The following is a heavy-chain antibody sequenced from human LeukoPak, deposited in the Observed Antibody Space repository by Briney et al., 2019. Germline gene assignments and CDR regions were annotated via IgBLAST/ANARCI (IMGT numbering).Heavy chain of an antibody. CDR3: ARDSDWLLFDY. CDR2: IHREGTTT. CDR1: GFTVSAYW. Sequence: GGSLRLSCAASGFTVSAYWMHWVRQVPGKGLVWVSRIHREGTTTIYADSVKGRFTISRDNGKNTLYLHMNSLRADDTAVYYCARDSDWLLFDYWGQGTLVTVSS. D-gene: IGHD3-9*01. J-gene: IGHJ4*02. V-gene: IGHV3-74*01.